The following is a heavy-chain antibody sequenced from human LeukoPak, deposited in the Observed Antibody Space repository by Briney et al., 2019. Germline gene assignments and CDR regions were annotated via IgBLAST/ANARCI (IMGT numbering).Heavy chain of an antibody. Sequence: SETLSLTCTVSGGSISSYYWSWIRQPPGKGLERIGHVYYSGSTNYNPSLKSRVTISVDTSKNQFSMKLSSVTAADTAVYYCARDHGSGSYCNWFDPRGQGTLVTV. CDR3: ARDHGSGSYCNWFDP. D-gene: IGHD3-10*01. V-gene: IGHV4-59*01. CDR1: GGSISSYY. CDR2: VYYSGST. J-gene: IGHJ5*02.